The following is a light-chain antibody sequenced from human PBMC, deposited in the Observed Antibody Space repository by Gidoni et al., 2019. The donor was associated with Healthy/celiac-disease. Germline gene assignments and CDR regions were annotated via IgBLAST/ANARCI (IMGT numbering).Light chain of an antibody. CDR3: AAWDDSLNVWV. J-gene: IGLJ3*02. V-gene: IGLV1-44*01. CDR2: SNN. CDR1: SSNIGSNT. Sequence: QSVLTQPPSASGTPGQRVTISCSGSSSNIGSNTVNWYQQLPGPAPKLLIYSNNQRPSGVPDRFSGSKSGTSASLAISGLQSEDEADYYCAAWDDSLNVWVFGGGTKLTV.